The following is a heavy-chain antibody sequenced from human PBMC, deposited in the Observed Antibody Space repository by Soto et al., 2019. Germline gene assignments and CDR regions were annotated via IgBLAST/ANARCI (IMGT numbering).Heavy chain of an antibody. CDR2: ILSDYNT. D-gene: IGHD6-19*01. CDR3: ARRTSGYFGY. CDR1: GFTFSDYT. J-gene: IGHJ4*02. Sequence: EVQLLESGGGLVQPGGSLTLSCAASGFTFSDYTMSWVRQAPGKVLECISVILSDYNTYYAGSVRGRFTISRDNSKNTLYLEMNSLRAEDTAVCYCARRTSGYFGYWGQGALVTVSS. V-gene: IGHV3-23*03.